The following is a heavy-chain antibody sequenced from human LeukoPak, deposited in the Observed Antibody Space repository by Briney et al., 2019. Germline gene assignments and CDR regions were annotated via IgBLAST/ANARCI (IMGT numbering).Heavy chain of an antibody. CDR1: GFIFSSYA. J-gene: IGHJ4*02. D-gene: IGHD3-10*01. CDR3: AKDRLRVLHYYYGSGRRDY. CDR2: ISGSGGST. V-gene: IGHV3-23*01. Sequence: GSLRLSCAASGFIFSSYAMSWDRQAPGKGLEWVSAISGSGGSTYYADSVKGRFTISRDNSKNTLYLQMNSLRAEDTAVYYCAKDRLRVLHYYYGSGRRDYWGQGTLVTVSS.